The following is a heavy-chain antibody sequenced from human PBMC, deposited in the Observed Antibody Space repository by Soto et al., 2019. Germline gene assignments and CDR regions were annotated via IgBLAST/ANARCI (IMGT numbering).Heavy chain of an antibody. CDR2: INLDGSEK. CDR1: GFTFRTYW. Sequence: EVQLVESGGGLVQPGGSLRLSCAASGFTFRTYWLSWVRQVPGKGLEWVANINLDGSEKNYVDSVKGRFTISRDNARNSLYLQMSSLRAVDTALYYCARDGSTSWYSYYYHGMDVWGQGTTVTVSS. CDR3: ARDGSTSWYSYYYHGMDV. V-gene: IGHV3-7*05. D-gene: IGHD6-13*01. J-gene: IGHJ6*02.